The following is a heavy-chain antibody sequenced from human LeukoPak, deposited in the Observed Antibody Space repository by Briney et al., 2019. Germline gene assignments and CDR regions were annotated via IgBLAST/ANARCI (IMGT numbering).Heavy chain of an antibody. Sequence: GGSLRLSCAASGFTFSIYGMHWVRQAPGKGLEWVAFVYYDGSNKYYADSVKGRFTVSRDSSKNTLYLQMNSLRAEDTAVYYCARVTIGYPPDYWGQGTLVTVSS. CDR3: ARVTIGYPPDY. CDR1: GFTFSIYG. CDR2: VYYDGSNK. V-gene: IGHV3-33*01. D-gene: IGHD2-8*01. J-gene: IGHJ4*02.